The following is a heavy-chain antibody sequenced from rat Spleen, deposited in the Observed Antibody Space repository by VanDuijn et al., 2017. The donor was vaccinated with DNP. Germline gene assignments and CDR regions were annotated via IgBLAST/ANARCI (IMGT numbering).Heavy chain of an antibody. D-gene: IGHD1-5*01. J-gene: IGHJ2*01. CDR1: GFTFSNYG. CDR2: ISPSGGST. CDR3: ARGKGGTTGFDY. Sequence: EVQLVESGGGLVQPGRSLKLSCAASGFTFSNYGMHWIRQAPTQGLEWVASISPSGGSTYYRDSVKGRFTISRDNEKSTLYLQMDSLRSEDTATYYCARGKGGTTGFDYWGQGVMVTVSS. V-gene: IGHV5-19*01.